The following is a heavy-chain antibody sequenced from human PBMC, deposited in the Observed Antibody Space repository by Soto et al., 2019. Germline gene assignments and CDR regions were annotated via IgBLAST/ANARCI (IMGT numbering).Heavy chain of an antibody. CDR2: IYYSGST. D-gene: IGHD6-13*01. V-gene: IGHV4-30-4*01. CDR1: GGSISSGDYY. J-gene: IGHJ4*02. CDR3: ARDGAAAGRGGIYFDY. Sequence: QVQLQESGPGLVKPSQTLSLTCTVSGGSISSGDYYWSWIRQPPGKGLEWIGYIYYSGSTYYNPSLKSRVTISVDTSKNQFSLKLSSVTAADTAVYYCARDGAAAGRGGIYFDYWGQGTLVTVSS.